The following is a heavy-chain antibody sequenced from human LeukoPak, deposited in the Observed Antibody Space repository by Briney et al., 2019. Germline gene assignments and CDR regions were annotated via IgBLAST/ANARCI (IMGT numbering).Heavy chain of an antibody. D-gene: IGHD3-22*01. CDR3: TTEGSPYDSSGYYGY. Sequence: GGSLRLSCAASGFTFSNAWMSWVRQAPGKGLEWVGRIKSKTDGGTTAYAAPVKGRFTISRDDSKNTLYLQMNSLKTEDTAVYYCTTEGSPYDSSGYYGYWGQGTLVTVSS. CDR1: GFTFSNAW. J-gene: IGHJ4*02. V-gene: IGHV3-15*01. CDR2: IKSKTDGGTT.